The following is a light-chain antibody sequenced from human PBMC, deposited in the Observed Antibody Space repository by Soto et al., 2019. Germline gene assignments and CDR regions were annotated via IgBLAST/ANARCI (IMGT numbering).Light chain of an antibody. CDR3: QQYGSSSYT. CDR2: GAS. CDR1: QSVSSSY. Sequence: EIVLTQSPGTLSLSPGERATLSCRASQSVSSSYLAWYQQRPGQAPRLLIYGASSSATGIPDRFSGSGSGTDFTLTISRLEPEDFAVYSCQQYGSSSYTVGQGTKLEIK. J-gene: IGKJ2*01. V-gene: IGKV3-20*01.